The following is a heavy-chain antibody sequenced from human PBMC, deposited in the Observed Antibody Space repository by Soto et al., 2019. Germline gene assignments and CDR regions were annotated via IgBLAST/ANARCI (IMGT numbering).Heavy chain of an antibody. CDR1: GGTFSSYA. Sequence: ASVKVSCKASGGTFSSYAISWVRQAPGQGLEWMGGIIPIFGTANYAQKFQGRVTITADESTSTAYMELSSLRSEDTAVYYCANDIIEIQGPKGFDYGGQGALVTVSS. CDR2: IIPIFGTA. V-gene: IGHV1-69*13. J-gene: IGHJ4*02. D-gene: IGHD2-15*01. CDR3: ANDIIEIQGPKGFDY.